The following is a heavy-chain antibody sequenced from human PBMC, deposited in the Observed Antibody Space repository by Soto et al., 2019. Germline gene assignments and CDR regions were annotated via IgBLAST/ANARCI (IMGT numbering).Heavy chain of an antibody. V-gene: IGHV1-24*01. CDR1: GCTLTELS. CDR3: ATVFSGYSSGWYGWFDP. D-gene: IGHD6-19*01. CDR2: FDPEDGET. J-gene: IGHJ5*02. Sequence: ASVKVSCKVSGCTLTELSMHWVRQAPGKGLEWMGGFDPEDGETIYAQKFQGRVTMTEDTSTDTAYMELSSLRSEDTAVYYCATVFSGYSSGWYGWFDPWGQGTLVTVSS.